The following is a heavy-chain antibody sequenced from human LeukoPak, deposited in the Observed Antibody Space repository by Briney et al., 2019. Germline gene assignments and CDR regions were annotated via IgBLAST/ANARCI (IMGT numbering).Heavy chain of an antibody. J-gene: IGHJ6*04. V-gene: IGHV3-7*01. Sequence: GGSLRLSCAASGFTFSSYWMSWVRQAPGKGLEWVANIKQDGSEKYYVDSVKGRFTISRDNAKNSLYLQMNSLRAENTAVYYCAELGITMIGGVWGKGTTVTISS. CDR1: GFTFSSYW. CDR2: IKQDGSEK. CDR3: AELGITMIGGV. D-gene: IGHD3-10*02.